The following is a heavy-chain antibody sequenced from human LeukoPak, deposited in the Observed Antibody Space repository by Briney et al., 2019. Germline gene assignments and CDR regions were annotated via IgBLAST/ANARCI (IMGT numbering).Heavy chain of an antibody. V-gene: IGHV4-59*01. Sequence: SETLSLTCTVSGGSISSYYWSWIRQPPGKGLEWIGYTYYSGSTNYNPSLKSRVTISVDTSKNQFSLKLSSVTAADTAVYYCARGLPAASFAPWGQGTLVTVSS. CDR3: ARGLPAASFAP. D-gene: IGHD2-2*01. CDR1: GGSISSYY. CDR2: TYYSGST. J-gene: IGHJ5*02.